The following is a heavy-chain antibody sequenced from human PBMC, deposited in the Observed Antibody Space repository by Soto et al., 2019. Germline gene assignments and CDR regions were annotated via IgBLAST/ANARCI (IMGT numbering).Heavy chain of an antibody. CDR1: GGSFTSNNW. Sequence: SETLSLTCAVSGGSFTSNNWWTWVRQPPGQGLEWIGEIYRTGSTNYNPSLKSRVTISLDKSENQFSLKVTSLTAADTAVYYCASRDPRTTVDYWGPGTFLTVSS. J-gene: IGHJ4*02. V-gene: IGHV4-4*02. CDR3: ASRDPRTTVDY. D-gene: IGHD1-7*01. CDR2: IYRTGST.